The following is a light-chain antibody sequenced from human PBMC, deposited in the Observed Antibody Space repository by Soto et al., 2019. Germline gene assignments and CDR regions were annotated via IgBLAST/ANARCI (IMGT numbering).Light chain of an antibody. J-gene: IGKJ1*01. Sequence: EIVLTQSPGTLSLSPRERATLYCRASQSVSSGYLAWYQQKPGQAPRLLIYAASSRAAGIPDRFSGSGSGTDFTLTISRLEPEDFAVYYCQQYGGPPQTFGQGTKVDIK. CDR3: QQYGGPPQT. CDR2: AAS. V-gene: IGKV3-20*01. CDR1: QSVSSGY.